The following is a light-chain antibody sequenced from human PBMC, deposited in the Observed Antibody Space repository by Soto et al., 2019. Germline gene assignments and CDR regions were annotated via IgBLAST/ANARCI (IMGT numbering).Light chain of an antibody. CDR2: GAS. J-gene: IGKJ1*01. CDR1: QSVSSSY. CDR3: QQYGSSRT. V-gene: IGKV3-20*01. Sequence: DIVLTQSPATLSSSPGERATLSCRASQSVSSSYLAWYQQKPGQAPRLLIYGASSWDIGIPDRFSGSVSGTDFTLTISRLEPEDFAMYYCQQYGSSRTFGQGTKVEIK.